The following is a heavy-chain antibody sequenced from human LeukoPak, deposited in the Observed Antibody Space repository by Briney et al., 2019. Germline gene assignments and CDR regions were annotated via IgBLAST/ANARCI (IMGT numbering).Heavy chain of an antibody. CDR3: ARRDILTGYFFGSKNAFDI. J-gene: IGHJ3*02. D-gene: IGHD3-9*01. Sequence: ASVKVSCKASGYTFTGYYMHWVRQAPGQGLEWMGWINPNSGGTNYAQKFQGRVTMTRDTSISTAYMELSRLRSDDTAVYYCARRDILTGYFFGSKNAFDIWGQGTMVTVSS. CDR1: GYTFTGYY. CDR2: INPNSGGT. V-gene: IGHV1-2*02.